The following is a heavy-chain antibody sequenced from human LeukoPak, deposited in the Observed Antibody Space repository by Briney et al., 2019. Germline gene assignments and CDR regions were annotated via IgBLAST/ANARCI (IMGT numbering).Heavy chain of an antibody. J-gene: IGHJ4*02. CDR2: INYSGST. Sequence: SETLSLTCAVYGGSFSGYYWSWIRQPPGKGLEWIGEINYSGSTNYNPSLKSRVTISVDTSKNQFSLKLSSVTAADTAVYYCARAVLGYCSGGSCYAFGYWGQGTLVTVSS. CDR1: GGSFSGYY. CDR3: ARAVLGYCSGGSCYAFGY. V-gene: IGHV4-34*01. D-gene: IGHD2-15*01.